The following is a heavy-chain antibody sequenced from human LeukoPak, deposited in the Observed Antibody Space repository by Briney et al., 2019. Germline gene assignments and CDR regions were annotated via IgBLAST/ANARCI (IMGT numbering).Heavy chain of an antibody. V-gene: IGHV3-23*01. CDR1: GFTFSSCA. CDR3: AKRDRDYYDSSGYYRGL. CDR2: ISGSGGRT. D-gene: IGHD3-22*01. J-gene: IGHJ4*02. Sequence: PGGSLRLSCAASGFTFSSCAMSWVRQAPGKGLEWVSAISGSGGRTYYADSVKGRFTISRDNSKNTLYLQMNSLRAEDTAVYYCAKRDRDYYDSSGYYRGLWGQGTLVTVSS.